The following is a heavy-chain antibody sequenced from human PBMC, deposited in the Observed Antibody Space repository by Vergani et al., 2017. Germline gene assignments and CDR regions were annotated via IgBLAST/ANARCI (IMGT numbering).Heavy chain of an antibody. Sequence: QVQLQQWGAGLLKPSETLSLTCAVYGGSFSGYYWSWIRQPPGKGLEWIGEINHSGSTNYNPSLKSRVTISVYTSKNQFSLKLSSLTAADTAVYYCARVSRAFDYWGQGTLVTVSS. CDR3: ARVSRAFDY. J-gene: IGHJ4*02. D-gene: IGHD6-13*01. CDR1: GGSFSGYY. CDR2: INHSGST. V-gene: IGHV4-34*01.